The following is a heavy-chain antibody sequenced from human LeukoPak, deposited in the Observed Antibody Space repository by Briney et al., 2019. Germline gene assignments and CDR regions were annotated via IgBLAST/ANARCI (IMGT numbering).Heavy chain of an antibody. CDR1: GGSISSYY. J-gene: IGHJ4*02. CDR3: ARGGGTAMVTYY. CDR2: IHYSGST. D-gene: IGHD5-18*01. V-gene: IGHV4-59*01. Sequence: PSETLSLTCTVSGGSISSYYWSWIRQPPGKGLEWIGYIHYSGSTNYSPSLKSRVTISVDTSKNQFSLKLSSVTAADTAVYYCARGGGTAMVTYYWGQGTLVTVSS.